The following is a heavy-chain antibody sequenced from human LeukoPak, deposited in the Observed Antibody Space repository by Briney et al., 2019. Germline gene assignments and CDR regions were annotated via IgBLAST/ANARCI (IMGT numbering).Heavy chain of an antibody. CDR3: MRDYMGWFDP. CDR2: ISLDGSTE. Sequence: GRSLRLSCVASGFILSNFQMYWVRQAPGKGLVWVSIISLDGSTEFYADSVKGRFTISRDAASNTMHLEMNNLRIEDTAVYYCMRDYMGWFDPWGQGSLVTVSS. J-gene: IGHJ5*02. D-gene: IGHD3-10*01. V-gene: IGHV3-30-3*01. CDR1: GFILSNFQ.